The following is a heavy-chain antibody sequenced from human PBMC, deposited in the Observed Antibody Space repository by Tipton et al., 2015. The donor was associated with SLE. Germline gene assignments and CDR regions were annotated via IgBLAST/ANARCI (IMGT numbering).Heavy chain of an antibody. D-gene: IGHD6-13*01. CDR1: GGSISSSSYY. J-gene: IGHJ3*02. CDR3: ARDFVGYSSPDTAFDI. V-gene: IGHV4-39*07. CDR2: IYYSGGT. Sequence: LSLTCTVSGGSISSSSYYWGWIRQPPGKGLEWIGSIYYSGGTYYNPSLKSRVTISVDTSKNQFSLKLSSVTAADTAVYYCARDFVGYSSPDTAFDIWGQGTMVTVSS.